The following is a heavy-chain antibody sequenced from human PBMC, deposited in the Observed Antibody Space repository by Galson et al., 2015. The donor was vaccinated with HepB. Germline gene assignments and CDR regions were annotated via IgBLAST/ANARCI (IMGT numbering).Heavy chain of an antibody. Sequence: SLRLSCAASGFTFSSYSMNWVRQAPGKGLEWVSSISSSSSYIYYADSVKGRFTISRDNAKNSLYLQMNSLRAEDTAVYYCARDRLTRYCSGGSCSAPYWGQGTLATVSS. V-gene: IGHV3-21*01. CDR3: ARDRLTRYCSGGSCSAPY. CDR2: ISSSSSYI. CDR1: GFTFSSYS. J-gene: IGHJ4*02. D-gene: IGHD2-15*01.